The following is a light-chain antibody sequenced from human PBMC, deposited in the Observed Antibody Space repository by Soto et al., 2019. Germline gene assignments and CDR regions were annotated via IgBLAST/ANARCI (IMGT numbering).Light chain of an antibody. CDR1: SSNIGSKT. Sequence: QSVLTQPPSASGTPGQRVTISCSGSSSNIGSKTVNWYQQLPGTAPKLLIYSNYQRPSGVPDRFSGSKSGTSASLANSGLQSEDEADYCCSAWDASLNGYVFGTGTKVTVL. CDR3: SAWDASLNGYV. CDR2: SNY. J-gene: IGLJ1*01. V-gene: IGLV1-44*01.